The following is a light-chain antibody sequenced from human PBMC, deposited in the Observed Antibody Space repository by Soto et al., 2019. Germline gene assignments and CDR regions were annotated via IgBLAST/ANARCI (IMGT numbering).Light chain of an antibody. V-gene: IGKV1-9*01. Sequence: DVQLTQSPSFLSISVGDRVTITCRASQGISNHLAWYQQKPGKAPNLLIYAASTLQSGVPSRFSGSRSGTEFTLTISSLQPEDFATYYCQQVNTYPITFGQGTRLDIK. J-gene: IGKJ5*01. CDR2: AAS. CDR1: QGISNH. CDR3: QQVNTYPIT.